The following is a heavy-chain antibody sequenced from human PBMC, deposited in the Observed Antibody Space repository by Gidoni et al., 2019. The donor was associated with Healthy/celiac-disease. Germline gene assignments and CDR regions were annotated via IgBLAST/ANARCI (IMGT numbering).Heavy chain of an antibody. CDR3: ARDYSVSIAAAGTVGYFDY. CDR1: GFTFSSYG. V-gene: IGHV3-33*01. J-gene: IGHJ4*02. Sequence: QVKLVESGGGVVQPGRSLRLSCAASGFTFSSYGMNWVRQAPGKGLEWVAVIWYDGSNKYYADSVKGRFTISRDNSKNTLYLQMNSLRAEDTAVYYCARDYSVSIAAAGTVGYFDYWGQGTLVTVSS. CDR2: IWYDGSNK. D-gene: IGHD6-13*01.